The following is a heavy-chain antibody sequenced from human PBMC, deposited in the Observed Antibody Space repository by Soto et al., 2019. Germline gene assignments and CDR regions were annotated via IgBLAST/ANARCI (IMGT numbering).Heavy chain of an antibody. D-gene: IGHD2-21*02. CDR3: ARPVCGGDCRSHFYS. CDR1: GYTFTSYG. Sequence: QVQLVQSGAEVKKPGASVKVSCKASGYTFTSYGISWVRQAPGQGLEWMGWISAYNGNTNYAQKLQGRVTMTTDTSTSTAYMALRSLRSVDTAVYYCARPVCGGDCRSHFYSWGQGTLVTVSS. J-gene: IGHJ4*02. CDR2: ISAYNGNT. V-gene: IGHV1-18*01.